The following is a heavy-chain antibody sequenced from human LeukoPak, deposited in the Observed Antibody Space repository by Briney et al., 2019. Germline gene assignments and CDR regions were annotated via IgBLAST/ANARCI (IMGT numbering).Heavy chain of an antibody. CDR2: IFYSGYT. J-gene: IGHJ4*02. Sequence: SETLSLTCTVSGGSISSYYWSWIRQPPGKGLEWIGYIFYSGYTNYNPSLKSRVTISVDTSKNQFSLKLGPVTAADTALYYCARSGSYDSSGYSNDYWGQGTLVTVSS. D-gene: IGHD3-22*01. CDR3: ARSGSYDSSGYSNDY. V-gene: IGHV4-59*01. CDR1: GGSISSYY.